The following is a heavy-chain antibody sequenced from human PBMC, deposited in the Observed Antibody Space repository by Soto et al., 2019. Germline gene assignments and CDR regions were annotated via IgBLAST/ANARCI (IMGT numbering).Heavy chain of an antibody. CDR3: ALSYRSMINMFDC. CDR1: GYTFTDYY. V-gene: IGHV1-69-2*01. CDR2: IDPEDDET. Sequence: EVQLLQSGAEVEKLGATVKISCKVSGYTFTDYYIHWVQQAPGKVLEWLGVIDPEDDETIYATIFQGRVTITADTSTDTAYMDLSSLRSEDTAIYYCALSYRSMINMFDCCGQGTLVTVSS. D-gene: IGHD3-16*01. J-gene: IGHJ5*01.